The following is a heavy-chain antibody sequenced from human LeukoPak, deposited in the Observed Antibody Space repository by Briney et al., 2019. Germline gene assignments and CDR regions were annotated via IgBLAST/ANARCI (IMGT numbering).Heavy chain of an antibody. J-gene: IGHJ4*02. CDR2: INPSGGST. Sequence: SVKVSCKASGYTFTSYYMHWVRQAPGQGLEWMGIINPSGGSTSYAQKFQGRVTMTRDTSTSTVYMELSSLRSEDTAVYYCAGLGYCSSTSCLAGDYWGQGTLVTVSS. CDR1: GYTFTSYY. D-gene: IGHD2-2*01. CDR3: AGLGYCSSTSCLAGDY. V-gene: IGHV1-46*01.